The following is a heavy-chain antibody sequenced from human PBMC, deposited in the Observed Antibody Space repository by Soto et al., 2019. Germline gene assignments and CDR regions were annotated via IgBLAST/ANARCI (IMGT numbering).Heavy chain of an antibody. V-gene: IGHV3-15*01. Sequence: PGGSLRLSCAASGFTFSNAWMSWVRQAPGKGLEWVGRIKSKTDGGTTDYAAPVKGRFTISRDDSKNTLYLQMNILKTEDTAVYYCTTDRYCSGGSCYVNAFDIWGQGTMVTVSS. D-gene: IGHD2-15*01. J-gene: IGHJ3*02. CDR3: TTDRYCSGGSCYVNAFDI. CDR2: IKSKTDGGTT. CDR1: GFTFSNAW.